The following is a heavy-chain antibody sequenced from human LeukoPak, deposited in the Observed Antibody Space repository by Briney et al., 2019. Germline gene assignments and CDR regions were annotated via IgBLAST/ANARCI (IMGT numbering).Heavy chain of an antibody. CDR2: IKEDGSQK. CDR1: RFTFSSSW. J-gene: IGHJ3*02. D-gene: IGHD3-16*01. CDR3: VRNLAYDSFDI. V-gene: IGHV3-7*01. Sequence: AGSLRLSCAASRFTFSSSWMAWVLQAPGKGLEWVVTIKEDGSQKYYVDFVKGRFTISRDNAKNSLFLQMNSLRVEDTAVYFCVRNLAYDSFDIWGQGTMVTVSS.